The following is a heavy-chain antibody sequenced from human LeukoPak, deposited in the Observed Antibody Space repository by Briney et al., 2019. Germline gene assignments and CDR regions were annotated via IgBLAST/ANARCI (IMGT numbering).Heavy chain of an antibody. J-gene: IGHJ6*02. CDR3: AKGPGIAAAGTECYYYYGMDV. D-gene: IGHD6-13*01. Sequence: GGSLRLSCAASGFTFSSYAMSWVRQAPGKGLEWVSAISGSGGSTYYADSVKGRFTISRDNSKNTLYLQMNSLRAEDTAVYYCAKGPGIAAAGTECYYYYGMDVWGQGTTVTVSS. V-gene: IGHV3-23*01. CDR1: GFTFSSYA. CDR2: ISGSGGST.